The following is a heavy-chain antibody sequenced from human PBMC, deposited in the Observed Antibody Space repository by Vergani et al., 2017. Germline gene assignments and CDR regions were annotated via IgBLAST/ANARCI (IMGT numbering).Heavy chain of an antibody. CDR1: GFTFTSSA. CDR3: TRGGRRVPATNNWFDP. J-gene: IGHJ5*02. CDR2: INPSGGST. D-gene: IGHD2-2*01. Sequence: QLVQSGPEVKKPGTSVKVSCKASGFTFTSSAVQWVRQARGQRLEWMGIINPSGGSTNYAQKFQGRVTMTRDTSTRTVYMELSSLISEDTAVYYCTRGGRRVPATNNWFDPWGQGTLVTVSS. V-gene: IGHV1-46*01.